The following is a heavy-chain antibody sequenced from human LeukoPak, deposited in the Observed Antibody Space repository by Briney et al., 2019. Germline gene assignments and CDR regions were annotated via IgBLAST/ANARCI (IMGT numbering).Heavy chain of an antibody. Sequence: PGGSLRLSCAASGFTFSNAWMSWVRQAPGKGLEWVGHIKSKTDGETTSYATPVKGRFTISRDDSKNTLYLQLNSLRAEDTGLYYCTTGWVHESVAFDIWGQGTLVTVSS. CDR3: TTGWVHESVAFDI. CDR2: IKSKTDGETT. CDR1: GFTFSNAW. V-gene: IGHV3-15*01. D-gene: IGHD1-26*01. J-gene: IGHJ4*02.